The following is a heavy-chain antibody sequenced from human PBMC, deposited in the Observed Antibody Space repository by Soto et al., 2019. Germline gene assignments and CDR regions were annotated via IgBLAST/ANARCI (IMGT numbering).Heavy chain of an antibody. D-gene: IGHD3-3*01. CDR3: ARHFLGQARQRLFVDY. CDR1: GASLNDFS. J-gene: IGHJ4*02. CDR2: VSYSGRT. V-gene: IGHV4-59*08. Sequence: QVQLRESGPGLVRPSETLSLSCSVSGASLNDFSWSWIRQPPGRGLEWIGYVSYSGRTTYSPSLKSRVTISRDTSKNAFSLNLTSMTAADTAIYYCARHFLGQARQRLFVDYWGQGTLATVSS.